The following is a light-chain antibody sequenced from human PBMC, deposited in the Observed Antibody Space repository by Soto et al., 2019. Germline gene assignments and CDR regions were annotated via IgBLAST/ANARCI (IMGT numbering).Light chain of an antibody. CDR3: ISYPRSRPWL. J-gene: IGLJ2*01. CDR2: EVS. V-gene: IGLV2-14*01. CDR1: SSDVGGYNY. Sequence: QSVLTQPASVSGSPGQSITISCTGTSSDVGGYNYVSWYQHHPVKAPKLMIYEVSNRPSGVSDRFSGSRSGNTASLTISGLQAEDESDYYGISYPRSRPWLFGGSTKVTVL.